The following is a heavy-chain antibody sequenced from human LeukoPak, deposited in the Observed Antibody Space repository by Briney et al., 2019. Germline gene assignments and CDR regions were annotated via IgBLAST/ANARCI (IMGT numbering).Heavy chain of an antibody. V-gene: IGHV3-48*03. Sequence: GGSLRLSCVASGFTFSSYEMNWVRQAPGKGLEWVSYISSSGFTMYYADSVKGRFTISRDNSKNTLYLQMNSLRAEDTAVYYCAKDLYLGDIPNWFDPWGQGTLVTVSS. J-gene: IGHJ5*02. CDR3: AKDLYLGDIPNWFDP. CDR2: ISSSGFTM. CDR1: GFTFSSYE. D-gene: IGHD3-9*01.